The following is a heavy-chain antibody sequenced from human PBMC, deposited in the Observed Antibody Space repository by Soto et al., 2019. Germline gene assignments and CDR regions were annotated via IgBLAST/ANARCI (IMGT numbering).Heavy chain of an antibody. J-gene: IGHJ6*02. Sequence: LEWIGYIYYSGSTNYNPSLKSRVTISVDTSKNQFSLKLSSVTAADTAVYYCARDNGVAVAGSGYYYGMDVWGQGTTVTVSS. CDR2: IYYSGST. D-gene: IGHD6-19*01. CDR3: ARDNGVAVAGSGYYYGMDV. V-gene: IGHV4-59*01.